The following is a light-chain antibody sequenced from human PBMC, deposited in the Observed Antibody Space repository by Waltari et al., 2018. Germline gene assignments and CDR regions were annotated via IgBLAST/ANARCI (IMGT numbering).Light chain of an antibody. CDR1: HSDVGGFNY. V-gene: IGLV2-14*01. J-gene: IGLJ1*01. CDR3: GSYTARSTYV. Sequence: QSALTQPASVSGSPGQSITISCTGAHSDVGGFNYVSWYQQYPGKAPKLIIYDVTQRPSGISHRFSGSKSGNTASLTISGLQTEDEAYYHCGSYTARSTYVFGTGTKVTVL. CDR2: DVT.